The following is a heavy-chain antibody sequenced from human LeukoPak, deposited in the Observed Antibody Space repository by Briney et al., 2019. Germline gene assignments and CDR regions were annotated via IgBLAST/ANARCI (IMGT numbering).Heavy chain of an antibody. J-gene: IGHJ6*02. Sequence: GRSLRLSCAASGFTFDDYAMHWVRQAPGKGLERVSGISWNNGRIAYADSVKGRFTISRDNAKNSLYLQMNSLRVEDTALYYCAKDVGYGGNSWYYGMDVWGQGTTVTVSS. D-gene: IGHD4-23*01. CDR3: AKDVGYGGNSWYYGMDV. V-gene: IGHV3-9*01. CDR1: GFTFDDYA. CDR2: ISWNNGRI.